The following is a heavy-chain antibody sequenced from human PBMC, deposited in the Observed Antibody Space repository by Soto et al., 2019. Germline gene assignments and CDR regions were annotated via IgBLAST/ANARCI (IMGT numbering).Heavy chain of an antibody. J-gene: IGHJ4*02. CDR3: ARGFPTVVTVDY. D-gene: IGHD4-17*01. V-gene: IGHV4-59*08. CDR1: GGSMRGYS. CDR2: VYYSGGT. Sequence: SETLSLTCTVSGGSMRGYSWSWIRQTPGKGLEWIGYVYYSGGTNYSPSFKRRVTISIDTTDNQFSLKVSSVTAADTAVYYCARGFPTVVTVDYWGQGTLVTVSS.